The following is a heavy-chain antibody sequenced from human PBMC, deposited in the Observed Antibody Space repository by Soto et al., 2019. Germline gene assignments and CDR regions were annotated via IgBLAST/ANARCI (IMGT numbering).Heavy chain of an antibody. CDR1: GFTFDDFV. D-gene: IGHD6-19*01. J-gene: IGHJ1*01. V-gene: IGHV3-9*01. CDR2: ITWNGVNI. CDR3: AKVDRRSSGHSDYFVH. Sequence: EVQLVESGGGLVPPGRSLRLSCAGSGFTFDDFVMPWVRQAPGKGLEWVSSITWNGVNIGYADSVKGRFTISRDNDKHSLYLHMNSLRPEDTALYYCAKVDRRSSGHSDYFVHWGQGTLVTVSS.